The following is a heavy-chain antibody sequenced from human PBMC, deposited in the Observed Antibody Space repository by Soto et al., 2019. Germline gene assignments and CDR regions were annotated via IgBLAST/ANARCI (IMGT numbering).Heavy chain of an antibody. CDR1: GGTFSSYA. CDR3: ARSTRSDYDSSGYLDY. Sequence: SVKVSCKASGGTFSSYALSWVRQAPGQGLEWMGVIIPIFGTANYAQKFQGRVTITADDYTSTAYMELSSLRSEDTAVYYCARSTRSDYDSSGYLDYWG. J-gene: IGHJ4*01. D-gene: IGHD3-22*01. V-gene: IGHV1-69*13. CDR2: IIPIFGTA.